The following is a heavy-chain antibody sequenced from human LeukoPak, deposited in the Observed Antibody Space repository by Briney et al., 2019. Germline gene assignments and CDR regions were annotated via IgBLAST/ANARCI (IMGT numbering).Heavy chain of an antibody. V-gene: IGHV1-18*01. CDR1: GYTFTSYG. CDR2: ISTYNGDT. J-gene: IGHJ6*03. D-gene: IGHD6-13*01. CDR3: ARGIAAAGTFYYYYYYMDV. Sequence: ASVKVSCKASGYTFTSYGISWVRQAPGQGLEWMGWISTYNGDTNYAQKLQGRVTMTTDTSTNTAYMELRSLRSDDTAVYYCARGIAAAGTFYYYYYYMDVWGKGTTVTVSS.